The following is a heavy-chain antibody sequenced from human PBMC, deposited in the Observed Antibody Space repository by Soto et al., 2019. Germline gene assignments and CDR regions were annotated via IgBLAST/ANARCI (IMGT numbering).Heavy chain of an antibody. CDR1: GYTFSNYY. J-gene: IGHJ4*02. CDR2: INPSGDST. V-gene: IGHV1-46*01. D-gene: IGHD5-12*01. Sequence: ASVKVSCKGAGYTFSNYYMHWVRQAPGQGLEWMGIINPSGDSTSYAQEFQGRVTMTRETSTSTLYMELSSLRSEDTAVYYCARATRSGSPHFDHWGQGTLGTV. CDR3: ARATRSGSPHFDH.